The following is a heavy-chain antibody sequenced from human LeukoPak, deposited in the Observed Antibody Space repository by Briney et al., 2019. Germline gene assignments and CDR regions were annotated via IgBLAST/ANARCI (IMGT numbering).Heavy chain of an antibody. V-gene: IGHV4-34*01. CDR3: ARGGRGAAAGFDY. D-gene: IGHD6-13*01. CDR2: MNHSGST. Sequence: PSETLSLTCAVYGVSFSGYYWSWLRQPPGKGREWVGEMNHSGSTNYKQSLKSGVNITVDTSKNQFSLKLSSVTAADTAVYYCARGGRGAAAGFDYWGQGTLVTVSS. J-gene: IGHJ4*02. CDR1: GVSFSGYY.